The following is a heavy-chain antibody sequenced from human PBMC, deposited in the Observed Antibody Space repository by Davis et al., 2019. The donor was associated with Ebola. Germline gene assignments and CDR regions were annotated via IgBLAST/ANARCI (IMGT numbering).Heavy chain of an antibody. J-gene: IGHJ6*02. D-gene: IGHD2-21*02. V-gene: IGHV1-2*04. CDR3: ARDRLISVVTNYYYYGMDV. CDR2: INPNSGGT. Sequence: AASVKVSCKASGYTFTGYYMHWVRQAPGQGLEWMGWINPNSGGTNYAQKFQGWVTMTRDTSISTAYMELSSLRSDDTAVYYCARDRLISVVTNYYYYGMDVWGQGTTVTVSS. CDR1: GYTFTGYY.